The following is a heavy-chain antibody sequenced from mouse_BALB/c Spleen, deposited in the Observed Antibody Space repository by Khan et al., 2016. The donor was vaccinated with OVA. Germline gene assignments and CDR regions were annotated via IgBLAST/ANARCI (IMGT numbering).Heavy chain of an antibody. CDR2: INTNTGEP. Sequence: QIQLVQSGPELKKPGETVKISCKASGYTFTNYGINWVKQAPGKGLKWMGWINTNTGEPTYAEEFKGRFAFSLETSASTAYLQLNNLKNEDTATYFCASENYYGSNCWFAYWGQGTLVTVSA. CDR3: ASENYYGSNCWFAY. D-gene: IGHD1-1*01. CDR1: GYTFTNYG. V-gene: IGHV9-3*02. J-gene: IGHJ3*01.